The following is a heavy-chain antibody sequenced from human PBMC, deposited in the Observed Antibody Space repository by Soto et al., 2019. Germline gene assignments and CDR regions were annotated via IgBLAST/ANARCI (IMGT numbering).Heavy chain of an antibody. CDR2: ISAHSGNT. CDR1: GYTFTSYA. Sequence: QVQLVQSEGEVKKPGASVKISCRASGYTFTSYAINWVRQAPGQGLEWMGWISAHSGNTNYAQKVQGRVNMTTDTSTSTAYMELRSLRSDDTAIYYCARIAASGIVHDFDFWGQGTLVTVSS. V-gene: IGHV1-18*01. D-gene: IGHD6-13*01. CDR3: ARIAASGIVHDFDF. J-gene: IGHJ4*02.